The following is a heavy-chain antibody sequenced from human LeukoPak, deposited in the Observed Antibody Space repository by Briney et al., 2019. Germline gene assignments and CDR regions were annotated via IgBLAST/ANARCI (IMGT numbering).Heavy chain of an antibody. CDR2: IYHSGNT. D-gene: IGHD5-18*01. CDR3: ARLAYTYGLADY. CDR1: GGSISGSDYY. V-gene: IGHV4-39*01. J-gene: IGHJ4*02. Sequence: SETLSLTCTVSGGSISGSDYYWAWIRQPPGKGLEWIGNIYHSGNTYYNPSLQSRVTVSVDTSKNQFSLKLSSVTAADTAVYYCARLAYTYGLADYWGQGILVTVSS.